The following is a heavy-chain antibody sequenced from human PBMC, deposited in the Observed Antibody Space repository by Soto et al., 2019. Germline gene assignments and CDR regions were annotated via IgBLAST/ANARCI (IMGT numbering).Heavy chain of an antibody. CDR1: GDSVSSNSAA. CDR2: TYYRSKWYN. CDR3: ESDTIAAAGLQPFDY. J-gene: IGHJ4*02. D-gene: IGHD6-13*01. Sequence: SQTLSLTCAISGDSVSSNSAAWNSIRQSPSRGLEWLGRTYYRSKWYNDYAVSVKSRITINPDTSKNQFSLQLNSVTPEDTAVYYCESDTIAAAGLQPFDYWGQGTLVTVS. V-gene: IGHV6-1*01.